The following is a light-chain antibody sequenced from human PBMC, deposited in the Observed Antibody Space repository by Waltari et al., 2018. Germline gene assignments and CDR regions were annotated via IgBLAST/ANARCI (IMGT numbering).Light chain of an antibody. CDR1: SSDVGSYNY. J-gene: IGLJ2*01. V-gene: IGLV2-14*03. CDR2: DVT. Sequence: QSVLTQPASVSGSPGQSIPISCPGSSSDVGSYNYVSWYQQPPGKAPELLIFDVTNRPSGISNRFSGSKSGHIASLTISGLQADDEADYYCNSYSDSNSLVVFGGGTKLTVL. CDR3: NSYSDSNSLVV.